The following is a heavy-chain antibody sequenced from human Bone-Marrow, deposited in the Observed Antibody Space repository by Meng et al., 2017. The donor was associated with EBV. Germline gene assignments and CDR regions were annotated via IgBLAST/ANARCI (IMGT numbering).Heavy chain of an antibody. D-gene: IGHD3-10*01. CDR2: IHHGGST. V-gene: IGHV4-4*02. Sequence: HGPLTEWGPEPASVSGPLSPPCACAGGSIRGDHWGTWVRQPPGKGLEWVGEIHHGGSTNYNPSLKSRVTISLDKSKNQFSLRLTSVTAADTAVYYCSIIIYGSGLNSWFDPWGQGTLVTVSS. J-gene: IGHJ5*02. CDR3: SIIIYGSGLNSWFDP. CDR1: GGSIRGDHW.